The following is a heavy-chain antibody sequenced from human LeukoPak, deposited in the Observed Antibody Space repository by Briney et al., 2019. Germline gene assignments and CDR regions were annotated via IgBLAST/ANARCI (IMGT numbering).Heavy chain of an antibody. CDR2: IKSKTDGATI. CDR3: TTSGYSSGWPPASYFDL. J-gene: IGHJ2*01. Sequence: GGSPRLSCAASGITFSNAWMSWVRQAPGKGPEWVGRIKSKTDGATIDYAAPVKGRFTISRDDSKNTLYLQMNSLRTEDTAVYYCTTSGYSSGWPPASYFDLWGRGTLVTVSS. CDR1: GITFSNAW. V-gene: IGHV3-15*01. D-gene: IGHD6-19*01.